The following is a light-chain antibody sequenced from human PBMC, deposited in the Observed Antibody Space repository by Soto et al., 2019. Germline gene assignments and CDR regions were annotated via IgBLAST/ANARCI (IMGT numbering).Light chain of an antibody. V-gene: IGLV2-14*01. CDR3: GSDTSNYAYV. Sequence: QSALTQPASVSGSPGPSITISCTGTSSDIGGYSSVSCYEHHPGRAPKLMIYDVSDRPSGVSTRFPGSKSGNTASLTISGLQAEDEADYDCGSDTSNYAYVFGAGTKVPV. J-gene: IGLJ1*01. CDR2: DVS. CDR1: SSDIGGYSS.